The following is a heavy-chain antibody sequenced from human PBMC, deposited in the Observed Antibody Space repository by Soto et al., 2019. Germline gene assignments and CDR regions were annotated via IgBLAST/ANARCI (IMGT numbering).Heavy chain of an antibody. J-gene: IGHJ3*02. CDR2: IYYSGST. CDR3: ARTIGSSWKNAFDI. Sequence: SETLSLTCTVSGGSISSYYWSWIRQPPGKGLEWIGYIYYSGSTNYNPSLKSRVTISVDTSKNQFSLKLSSVTAADTAVYYCARTIGSSWKNAFDIWGQGTMVTVSS. CDR1: GGSISSYY. D-gene: IGHD6-13*01. V-gene: IGHV4-59*08.